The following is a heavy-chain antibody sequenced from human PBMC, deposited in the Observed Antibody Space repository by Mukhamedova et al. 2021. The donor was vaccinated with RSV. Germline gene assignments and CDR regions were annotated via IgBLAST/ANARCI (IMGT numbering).Heavy chain of an antibody. CDR1: SSYA. V-gene: IGHV3-30*04. CDR2: ISYDGSNK. CDR3: ARSPGFSGSPFDS. Sequence: SSYAMHWVRQAPGKGLEWVAVISYDGSNKYYADSVKGRFTISRDNSKNTLYLQMNSLRAEDTAVYYCARSPGFSGSPFDSWGQGT. J-gene: IGHJ4*02. D-gene: IGHD3-10*01.